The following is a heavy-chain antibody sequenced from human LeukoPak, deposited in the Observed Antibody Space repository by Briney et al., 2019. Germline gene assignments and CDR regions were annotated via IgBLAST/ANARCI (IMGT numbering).Heavy chain of an antibody. CDR3: ARVGDGYNRGFDY. D-gene: IGHD5-24*01. CDR2: ISAYSGNA. Sequence: GASVKVSCKASGYSFTNYGISWVRQAPGPGLEWMGWISAYSGNANYAHKFLGRLTMTADTSTSTAYMELRSLTSADTAVYYCARVGDGYNRGFDYWGQGSLVTVSS. J-gene: IGHJ4*02. V-gene: IGHV1-18*01. CDR1: GYSFTNYG.